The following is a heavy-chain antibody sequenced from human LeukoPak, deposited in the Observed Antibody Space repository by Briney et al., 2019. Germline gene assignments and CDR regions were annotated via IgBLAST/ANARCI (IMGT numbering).Heavy chain of an antibody. D-gene: IGHD3-9*01. V-gene: IGHV3-23*01. J-gene: IGHJ4*02. CDR2: ISGSGGST. Sequence: GGSLRLSCAASGFTFSSYAMSWVRQAPGKGLEWVSAISGSGGSTYYADSVKGRFTISRDNSKNTLYLQMNSLRAEDTAVYYCARDVSPDILTGYYDYWGQGTLVTVSS. CDR1: GFTFSSYA. CDR3: ARDVSPDILTGYYDY.